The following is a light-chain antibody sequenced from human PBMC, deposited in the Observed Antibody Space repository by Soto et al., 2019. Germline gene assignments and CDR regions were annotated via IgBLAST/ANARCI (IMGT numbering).Light chain of an antibody. J-gene: IGLJ1*01. V-gene: IGLV2-14*01. CDR3: SSYTSSSTLV. CDR1: SSDVGGYNY. CDR2: EVS. Sequence: QSALTQPASVSGSPGQSITISCTGTSSDVGGYNYVSWYQQHPGKAPKLMIYEVSNRPAGVSNRFSGSKSGNTASLTISGLQAEYEADYYCSSYTSSSTLVFGTETKLTVL.